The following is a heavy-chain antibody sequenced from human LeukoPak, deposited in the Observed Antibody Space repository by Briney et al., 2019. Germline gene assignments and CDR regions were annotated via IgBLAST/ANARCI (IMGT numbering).Heavy chain of an antibody. V-gene: IGHV4-59*01. CDR1: GVSISSYY. Sequence: SETLSLTCTVSGVSISSYYWSWIRQPPGKGLEWIGYTHYTGSTNYNPSLKSRVTISLDMSKNRFSLKLSSVTAADTAVYYCARGRGSYGPYYFDYWGQGTLVTVSS. CDR3: ARGRGSYGPYYFDY. D-gene: IGHD1-26*01. J-gene: IGHJ4*02. CDR2: THYTGST.